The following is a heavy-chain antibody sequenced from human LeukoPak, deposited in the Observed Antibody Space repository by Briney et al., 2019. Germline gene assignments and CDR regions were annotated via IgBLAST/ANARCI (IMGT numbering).Heavy chain of an antibody. J-gene: IGHJ4*02. D-gene: IGHD1-1*01. V-gene: IGHV1-69*02. CDR3: ARVSSNWYYFDY. CDR1: GGTFSSYT. Sequence: GASVKVSCKASGGTFSSYTISWVRQAPGQGLEWMGRIIPILGIANYAQKFQGRVTITADKSTSTAYMELSSLRSEDTAVYYCARVSSNWYYFDYWGQGTLVTVSS. CDR2: IIPILGIA.